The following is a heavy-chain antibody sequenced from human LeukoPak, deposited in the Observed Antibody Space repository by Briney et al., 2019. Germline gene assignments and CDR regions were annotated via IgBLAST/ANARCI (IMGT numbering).Heavy chain of an antibody. D-gene: IGHD3-22*01. V-gene: IGHV4-59*01. CDR2: IYYSGST. CDR3: ARDGRISGYYYYTDAFDI. Sequence: SETLSPTCTVSGGSISSYYWSWIRQPPGKGLEWIGYIYYSGSTNYNPSLKSRVTISVDTPKNQFSLKLSSVTAADTAVYYCARDGRISGYYYYTDAFDIWGQGTMVTVSS. CDR1: GGSISSYY. J-gene: IGHJ3*02.